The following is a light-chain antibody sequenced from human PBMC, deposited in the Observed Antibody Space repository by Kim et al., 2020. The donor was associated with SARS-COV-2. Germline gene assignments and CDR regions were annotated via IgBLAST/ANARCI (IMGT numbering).Light chain of an antibody. CDR1: QSVPSNY. CDR3: QQYGISPYT. J-gene: IGKJ2*01. V-gene: IGKV3-20*01. CDR2: GAS. Sequence: LSPGERATLSCRDSQSVPSNYLAWYQQKPGPAPRLLIYGASTRATGTPDTFSGSGSVTDFTLTISRLESEDFAVYYCQQYGISPYTFGQGTKLEI.